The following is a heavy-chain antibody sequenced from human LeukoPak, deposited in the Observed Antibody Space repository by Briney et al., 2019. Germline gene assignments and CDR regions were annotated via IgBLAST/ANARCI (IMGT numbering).Heavy chain of an antibody. J-gene: IGHJ2*01. Sequence: SETLSLTCTVSGGSISNSDYYWGWIRQPPGKGLEWIGSIYYSGSTYYNPSLKSRVTISVDTSKNQFSLKLSSVTAADTAVYYCARARGSSWGLFDLWGRGTLVTVSS. V-gene: IGHV4-39*07. CDR2: IYYSGST. CDR3: ARARGSSWGLFDL. CDR1: GGSISNSDYY. D-gene: IGHD6-13*01.